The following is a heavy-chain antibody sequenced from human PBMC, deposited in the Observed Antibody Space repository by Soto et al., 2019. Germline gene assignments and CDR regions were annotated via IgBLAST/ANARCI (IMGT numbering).Heavy chain of an antibody. V-gene: IGHV3-23*01. D-gene: IGHD2-2*01. J-gene: IGHJ4*02. CDR2: INNGGDNI. Sequence: EVQLLESGGGLLQPGGSLRLSCAASGFTFNSYAMSWVRQAPGKGLEWVSSINNGGDNIYYADSVKGRFTISRDNSKSTLYLQMNSRRAEDTAVYYCAKTFLARYCSSSIFYDPADYFDYWGQGTLVTVSS. CDR3: AKTFLARYCSSSIFYDPADYFDY. CDR1: GFTFNSYA.